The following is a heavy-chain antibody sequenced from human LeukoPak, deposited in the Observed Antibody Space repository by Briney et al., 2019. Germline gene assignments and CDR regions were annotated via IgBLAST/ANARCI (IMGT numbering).Heavy chain of an antibody. CDR3: AKAFNIAAAPDY. Sequence: PGGSLRLSCAASGFTFSSYAMSWVRQAPGKGLEWVSAMSGSGGSTYYAHSVKGRFPISRDNSKNTLYLQMNSLRAEDTAVYYCAKAFNIAAAPDYWGQGTLVTVSS. D-gene: IGHD6-13*01. CDR1: GFTFSSYA. J-gene: IGHJ4*02. CDR2: MSGSGGST. V-gene: IGHV3-23*01.